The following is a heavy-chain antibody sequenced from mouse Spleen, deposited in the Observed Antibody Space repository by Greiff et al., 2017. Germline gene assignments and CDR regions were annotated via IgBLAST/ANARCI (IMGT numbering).Heavy chain of an antibody. CDR3: ARMEMDYGSSPNYYAMDY. CDR1: GFSLSTFGMG. CDR2: IWWDDDK. D-gene: IGHD1-1*01. J-gene: IGHJ4*01. Sequence: QVTLKESGPGILQPSQTLSLTCSFSGFSLSTFGMGVGWIRQPSGKGLEWLAHIWWDDDKYYNPALKSRLTISKDTSKNQVFLKIANVDTADTATYYCARMEMDYGSSPNYYAMDYWGQGTSVTVSS. V-gene: IGHV8-8*01.